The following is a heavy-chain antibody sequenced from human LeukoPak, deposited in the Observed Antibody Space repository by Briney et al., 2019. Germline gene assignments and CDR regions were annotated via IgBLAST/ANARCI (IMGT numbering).Heavy chain of an antibody. CDR2: INSDGNYT. CDR1: GFTFSSYW. Sequence: PGGSLRLSCAASGFTFSSYWMNWVRQAPGKGLVWVSRINSDGNYTTYADSVKGRFTISRDNAKNTLSLQMKSLRAEDTAVYYCAREYSSGWTSDYWGQGTLVTVSS. CDR3: AREYSSGWTSDY. V-gene: IGHV3-74*01. D-gene: IGHD6-19*01. J-gene: IGHJ4*02.